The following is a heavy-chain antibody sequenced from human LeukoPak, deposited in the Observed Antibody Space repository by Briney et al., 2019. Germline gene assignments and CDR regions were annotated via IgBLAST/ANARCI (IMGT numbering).Heavy chain of an antibody. D-gene: IGHD2-2*01. CDR3: AREDCGSTSCYFPFLGWFDP. J-gene: IGHJ5*02. Sequence: GASVKVSCKASGYTFTGYYMHWVRQAPGQGLEWMGWINPNSGGTNYAQKFQGRVTMTRDTSISTAYMELSRLRSDDTAVYYCAREDCGSTSCYFPFLGWFDPWGQGTLVTVSS. CDR2: INPNSGGT. V-gene: IGHV1-2*02. CDR1: GYTFTGYY.